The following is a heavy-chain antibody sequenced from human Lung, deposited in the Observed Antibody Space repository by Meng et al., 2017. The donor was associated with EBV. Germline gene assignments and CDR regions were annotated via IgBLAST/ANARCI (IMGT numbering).Heavy chain of an antibody. V-gene: IGHV4-30-2*01. CDR2: IYHSGST. Sequence: SGSGLGNSSHPVAPTCAVSGVSISSGGYSWSWIRQPPGKGLEWIGYIYHSGSTYYNPSLKSRVTISVDRSKNQFSLKLSSVTAADTAVYYCARGITMVRGVPGHWFDPWGQGTLVTVSS. D-gene: IGHD3-10*01. CDR1: GVSISSGGYS. J-gene: IGHJ5*02. CDR3: ARGITMVRGVPGHWFDP.